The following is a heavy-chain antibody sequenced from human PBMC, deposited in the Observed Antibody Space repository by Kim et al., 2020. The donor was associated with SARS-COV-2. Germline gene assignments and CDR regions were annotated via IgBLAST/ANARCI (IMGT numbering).Heavy chain of an antibody. CDR3: ARDLTGFDY. J-gene: IGHJ4*02. CDR2: STK. Sequence: STKSYADSGKGRFTISRDNAKNSLYLQMNSLRAEDTAVYYCARDLTGFDYWGQGTLVTVSS. V-gene: IGHV3-48*03.